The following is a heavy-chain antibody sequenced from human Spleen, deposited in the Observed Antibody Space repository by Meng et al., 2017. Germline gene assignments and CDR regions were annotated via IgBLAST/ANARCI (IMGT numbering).Heavy chain of an antibody. CDR1: GFTLRDYW. J-gene: IGHJ4*02. Sequence: VQLVESGGGVVQPGRSLRLSCAASGFTLRDYWMHWVRQVPGKGLVWVSRISPDENTISHAGSVMGRFFISRDIAKNTLYLQMNSLRAEDTAVYYCVKDFGGDSDYWGQGILVTVSS. V-gene: IGHV3-74*02. CDR2: ISPDENTI. D-gene: IGHD3-10*01. CDR3: VKDFGGDSDY.